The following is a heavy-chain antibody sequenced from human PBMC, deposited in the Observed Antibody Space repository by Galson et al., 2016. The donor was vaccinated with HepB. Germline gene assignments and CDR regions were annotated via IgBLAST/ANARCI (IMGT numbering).Heavy chain of an antibody. Sequence: SLRLSCAASGFTFSSYGMHWVRQAPGKGLEWVSYISRSTPTIYYADSVKGRFTVSRDNAKNSLYLQMNNLRDEDTAVYYCAREYYGMDVWGQGTTVTVSS. CDR2: ISRSTPTI. CDR1: GFTFSSYG. V-gene: IGHV3-48*02. CDR3: AREYYGMDV. J-gene: IGHJ6*02.